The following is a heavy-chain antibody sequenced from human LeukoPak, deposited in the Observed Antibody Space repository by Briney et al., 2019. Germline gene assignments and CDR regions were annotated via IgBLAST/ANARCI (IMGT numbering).Heavy chain of an antibody. V-gene: IGHV1-8*01. D-gene: IGHD2-15*01. Sequence: ASVKVSCKASGYTFTSYDINWVRQATGQGLEWMGWMNPNSGNTGYAQKFQGRVTITADKSTSTAYMELSSLRSEDTAVYYCASGRKYCSGGSCYLYYYYGMDVWGKGTTVTVSS. CDR1: GYTFTSYD. J-gene: IGHJ6*04. CDR3: ASGRKYCSGGSCYLYYYYGMDV. CDR2: MNPNSGNT.